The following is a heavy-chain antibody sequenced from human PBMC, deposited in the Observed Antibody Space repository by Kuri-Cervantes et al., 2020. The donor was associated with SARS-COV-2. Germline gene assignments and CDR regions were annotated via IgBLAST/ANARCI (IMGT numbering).Heavy chain of an antibody. CDR1: GFTFSSYG. D-gene: IGHD5-12*01. CDR3: AREDIAAGVPDY. V-gene: IGHV3-30*02. CDR2: IRYDGSNK. Sequence: GESLKISCAASGFTFSSYGMHWVRQAPGKGLEWVAFIRYDGSNKYYADSVKGRFTISRDNSKNTLYLQMNSLRAEDTAVYYCAREDIAAGVPDYWGQGTLVTVSS. J-gene: IGHJ4*02.